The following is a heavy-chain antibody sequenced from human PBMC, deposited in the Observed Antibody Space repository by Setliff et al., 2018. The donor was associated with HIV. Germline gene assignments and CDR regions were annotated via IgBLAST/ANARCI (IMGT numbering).Heavy chain of an antibody. Sequence: SETLSLTCTVSDVSIRSSDCYWGWIRQPPGKGLEWIGSIFYSGRAFYNPSLKSRVTMSVDTSKNQFSLKVNSVTAADTAVFYCARHRVITGSFDSWSQGTLVTVSS. D-gene: IGHD3-10*01. J-gene: IGHJ4*02. CDR2: IFYSGRA. CDR1: DVSIRSSDCY. CDR3: ARHRVITGSFDS. V-gene: IGHV4-39*01.